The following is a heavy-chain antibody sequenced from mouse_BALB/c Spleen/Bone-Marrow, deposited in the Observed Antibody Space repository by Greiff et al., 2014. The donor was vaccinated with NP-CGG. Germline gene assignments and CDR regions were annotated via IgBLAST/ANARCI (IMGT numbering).Heavy chain of an antibody. V-gene: IGHV1-87*01. D-gene: IGHD2-3*01. CDR2: IYPGDGDT. CDR1: GYTFTSYW. CDR3: ARFGYSFAY. J-gene: IGHJ3*01. Sequence: VKLMESGAELARPGASVKLSRKASGYTFTSYWMQWVKQRPGQGLEWIGTIYPGDGDTRYTQKFKGKATLTADKSSSTAYMQLSSLASEDSAVYYCARFGYSFAYWGQGTLVTVSA.